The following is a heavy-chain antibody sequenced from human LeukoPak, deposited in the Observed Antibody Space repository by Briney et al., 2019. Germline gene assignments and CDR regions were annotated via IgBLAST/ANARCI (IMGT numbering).Heavy chain of an antibody. CDR3: ARGYKDPGYSYGYSAYYYMDV. J-gene: IGHJ6*03. CDR2: INHSGST. Sequence: SETLSLTCTVSGGSISSYYWSWIRQPPGKGLEWIGEINHSGSTNYNPSLKSRVTISVDTSKNQFSLKLSSVTAADTAVYYCARGYKDPGYSYGYSAYYYMDVWGKGTTVTVSS. D-gene: IGHD5-18*01. CDR1: GGSISSYY. V-gene: IGHV4-34*01.